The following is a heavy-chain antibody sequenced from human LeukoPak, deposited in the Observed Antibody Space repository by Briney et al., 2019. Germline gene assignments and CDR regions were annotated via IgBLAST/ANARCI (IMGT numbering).Heavy chain of an antibody. CDR3: ARIYCGGDCYSSHDY. V-gene: IGHV1-69*04. D-gene: IGHD2-21*02. Sequence: ASVKVSCKASGGTFSSYGISWVRQAPGQGLEWMGRIIPILGIVNYAQKFQGRVTITADKSTSTAYMELSSLRSKDTAVYYCARIYCGGDCYSSHDYWGQGTLVTVSS. CDR1: GGTFSSYG. CDR2: IIPILGIV. J-gene: IGHJ4*02.